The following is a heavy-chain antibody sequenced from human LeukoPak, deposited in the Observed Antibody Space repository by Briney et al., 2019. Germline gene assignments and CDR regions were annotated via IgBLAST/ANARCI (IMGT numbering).Heavy chain of an antibody. D-gene: IGHD6-19*01. CDR2: ISGSGGST. CDR3: AKDLGSGWYDPGYYFDY. V-gene: IGHV3-23*01. Sequence: GGSLRLSCAASGFTFSSYAMSWVRQAPGKGLEWVSAISGSGGSTYYADSVKGRSTISRDNSKNTLYLQMNSLRAEDTAVYYCAKDLGSGWYDPGYYFDYWGQGTLVTVSS. J-gene: IGHJ4*02. CDR1: GFTFSSYA.